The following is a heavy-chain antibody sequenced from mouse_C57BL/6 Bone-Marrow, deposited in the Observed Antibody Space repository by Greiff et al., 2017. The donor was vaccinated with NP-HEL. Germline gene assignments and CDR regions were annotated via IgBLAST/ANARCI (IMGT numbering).Heavy chain of an antibody. V-gene: IGHV14-4*01. CDR3: LLLRLFDY. CDR1: GFNIKDDY. D-gene: IGHD1-1*01. CDR2: IDPENGDT. Sequence: EVKLVESGAELVRPGASVKLSCTASGFNIKDDYMHWVKQRPEQGLEWIGWIDPENGDTEYASKFQGKATITADTSSNTAYLQLSSLTSEDTAVYYCLLLRLFDYWGQGTTLTVSS. J-gene: IGHJ2*01.